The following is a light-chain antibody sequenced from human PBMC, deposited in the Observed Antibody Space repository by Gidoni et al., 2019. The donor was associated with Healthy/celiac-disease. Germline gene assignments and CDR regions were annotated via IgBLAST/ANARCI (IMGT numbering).Light chain of an antibody. V-gene: IGKV3-20*01. J-gene: IGKJ1*01. CDR2: GSS. CDR3: QQYASSPWT. Sequence: EIVLTQSPGTLSLSPGERATVSCRASQRLSSSYLAWYQQQPGQAPRLLIAGSSSRATGIPDRFSGSGSGTDFTLIISRLESEDFAVYYCQQYASSPWTFGQGTKVEI. CDR1: QRLSSSY.